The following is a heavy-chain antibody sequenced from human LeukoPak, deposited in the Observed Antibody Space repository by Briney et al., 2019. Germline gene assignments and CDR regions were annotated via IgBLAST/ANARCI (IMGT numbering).Heavy chain of an antibody. D-gene: IGHD3-10*01. Sequence: GGSLRLSCAASGFTFSTYRMNWVRQAPGEGLVWVSRISGDGSSTSYADSVKGRFTISRDNSKNTLYLQVNSLRAEDTAVYYCARDHEIYDSGSDWYFDLWGRGTLVTVSS. CDR1: GFTFSTYR. CDR2: ISGDGSST. J-gene: IGHJ2*01. V-gene: IGHV3-74*01. CDR3: ARDHEIYDSGSDWYFDL.